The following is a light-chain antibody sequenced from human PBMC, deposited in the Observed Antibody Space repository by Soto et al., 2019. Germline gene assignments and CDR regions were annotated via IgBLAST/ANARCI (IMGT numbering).Light chain of an antibody. V-gene: IGLV2-14*01. J-gene: IGLJ1*01. CDR1: SSDVGGYNY. CDR3: SSYTSSSTLV. Sequence: QSVLTQPASVSGSPGQSITISCTGTSSDVGGYNYVSWYQQHPGKAPKLMIYEVSNRPSGVSSRFSGSKSGNTASLTISGLQAEDESGYYCSSYTSSSTLVFGTGTKATVL. CDR2: EVS.